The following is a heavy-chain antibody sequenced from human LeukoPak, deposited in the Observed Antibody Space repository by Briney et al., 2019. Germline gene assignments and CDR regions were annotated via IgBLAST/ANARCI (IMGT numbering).Heavy chain of an antibody. CDR2: IHHSGSI. V-gene: IGHV4-38-2*02. D-gene: IGHD3-9*01. CDR3: ARIDWVFDY. CDR1: GYSISNGYH. Sequence: SETLSLTCTVSGYSISNGYHWGWIRQPPGKGLEWIGGIHHSGSIYYNPSLKSRVTISVDTSKNQFSLKLSSVTAADTAVYYCARIDWVFDYWGQGTLVTVSS. J-gene: IGHJ4*02.